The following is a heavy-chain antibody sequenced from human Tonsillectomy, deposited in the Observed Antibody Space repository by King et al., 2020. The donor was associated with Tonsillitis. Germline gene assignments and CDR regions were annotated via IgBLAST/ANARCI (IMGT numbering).Heavy chain of an antibody. J-gene: IGHJ4*02. V-gene: IGHV5-51*03. CDR2: IYPPDSVT. CDR1: GYSFSNYW. Sequence: QLVQSGAEVRKPGESLRISCRVSGYSFSNYWIAWVRQMPGKGLEFLGIIYPPDSVTRYSPSLQGQVTISADSSLSTAYLQWSNLKASDTATYYWARLSKQWPQYYFDYWGQGTLVIVSS. D-gene: IGHD6-19*01. CDR3: ARLSKQWPQYYFDY.